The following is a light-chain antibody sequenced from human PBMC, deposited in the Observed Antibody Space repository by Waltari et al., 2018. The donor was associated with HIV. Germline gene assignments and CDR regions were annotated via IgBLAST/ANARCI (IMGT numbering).Light chain of an antibody. CDR1: SSDVGAYNY. J-gene: IGLJ3*02. V-gene: IGLV2-8*01. Sequence: QSALTQPPSASGSPGQSVTISCTGTSSDVGAYNYVSWYQQHHGKAPKLMIYEVSKRPSGVPDRFFGSKSGNTASLTVSGLQAEDEAYYYCSSYTSSSTWVFGGGTKLTVL. CDR2: EVS. CDR3: SSYTSSSTWV.